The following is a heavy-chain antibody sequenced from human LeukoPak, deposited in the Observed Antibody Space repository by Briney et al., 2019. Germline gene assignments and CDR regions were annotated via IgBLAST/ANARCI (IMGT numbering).Heavy chain of an antibody. D-gene: IGHD3-16*01. V-gene: IGHV3-23*01. J-gene: IGHJ4*02. Sequence: GGSLRLSCEASGFTFKNYGMSWVRQAPGKGLEWVSDINDIGSKTYYGDSMKGRVTVSRDNSKKAVYLQMNSLRAEDTAIYYCAKDLVSRRRLGSSEKVDYWGRGTLVTVSS. CDR2: INDIGSKT. CDR3: AKDLVSRRRLGSSEKVDY. CDR1: GFTFKNYG.